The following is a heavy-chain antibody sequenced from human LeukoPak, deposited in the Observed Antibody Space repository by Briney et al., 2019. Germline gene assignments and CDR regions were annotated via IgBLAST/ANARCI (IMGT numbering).Heavy chain of an antibody. V-gene: IGHV1-2*06. CDR2: INPNNGGT. J-gene: IGHJ5*02. D-gene: IGHD3-10*01. CDR1: GYTFTGYY. Sequence: ASVKVSCKASGYTFTGYYIHWVRQAPGQGLEWMGRINPNNGGTNYAQKFQGRVTMTRDTSITTAYMKLSGLRSNDTAVYYCAREAGDGSGSFDPWGQGTLVTVS. CDR3: AREAGDGSGSFDP.